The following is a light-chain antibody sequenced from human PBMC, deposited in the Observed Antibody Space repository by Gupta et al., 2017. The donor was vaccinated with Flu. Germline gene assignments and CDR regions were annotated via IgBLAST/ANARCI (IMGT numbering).Light chain of an antibody. CDR3: STWSSGRSSWV. CDR1: STDIGNNY. Sequence: QSVLTQPPSVSAAPGQKVTVSCSGSSTDIGNNYVSWYRQRPGPAPKLLIYDNKKRPSGIPERISGSKSYTTATLAITGLQTEDEADYYCSTWSSGRSSWVFGGGTKLTVL. CDR2: DNK. J-gene: IGLJ3*02. V-gene: IGLV1-51*01.